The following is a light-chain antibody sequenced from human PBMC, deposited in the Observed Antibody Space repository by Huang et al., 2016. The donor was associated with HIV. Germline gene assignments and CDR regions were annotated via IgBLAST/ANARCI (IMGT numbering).Light chain of an antibody. CDR2: LGS. CDR1: QSLLHSNGYKY. Sequence: DIVMTQSPLSLPVTPGEPASISCRSSQSLLHSNGYKYLDWYLQKPGQSPKLLIYLGSNRASGVPDRVSGGGSGTDFTLKISRVEAEDVGIYYCMQVLQTPRTFGQGTKVEI. V-gene: IGKV2-28*01. J-gene: IGKJ1*01. CDR3: MQVLQTPRT.